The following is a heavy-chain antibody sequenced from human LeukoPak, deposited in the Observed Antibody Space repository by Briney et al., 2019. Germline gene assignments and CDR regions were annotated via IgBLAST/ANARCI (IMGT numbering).Heavy chain of an antibody. CDR2: ISSSSYI. J-gene: IGHJ4*02. V-gene: IGHV3-21*01. CDR1: GFTFSSYS. CDR3: ARASQYSSGWYTKFDY. Sequence: PGRSPRLSCAASGFTFSSYSMNWVRQAPGKGLEWASSISSSSYIYYADSVKGRFTISRDNAKNSLYLQMNSLRAEDTAVYYCARASQYSSGWYTKFDYWGQGTLVTVSS. D-gene: IGHD6-19*01.